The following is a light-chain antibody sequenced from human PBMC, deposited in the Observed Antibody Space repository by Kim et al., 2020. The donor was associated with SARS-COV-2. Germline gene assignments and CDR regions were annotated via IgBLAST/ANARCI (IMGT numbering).Light chain of an antibody. Sequence: LSPGERATLSCRASHSVSSSYLAWYQQKSGLTPRLLIYGASSRASGIPGRFTGSGTGTDFTLTISRLEPEDFAVYYCHHYNSSHYTFGQGTKLEI. V-gene: IGKV3-20*01. J-gene: IGKJ2*01. CDR2: GAS. CDR3: HHYNSSHYT. CDR1: HSVSSSY.